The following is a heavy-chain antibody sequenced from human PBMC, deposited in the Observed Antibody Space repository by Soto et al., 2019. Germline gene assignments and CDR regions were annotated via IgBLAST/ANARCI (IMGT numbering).Heavy chain of an antibody. Sequence: SQTLSLTCAISGDSVSGNSAAWNWIRQSPSRGLEWLGRTYYRARWYNDYAVSVKSRITVTPDTPKNQFSLHLNSVTPEDTAVYYCAREFPYYVRRDSSLGYWGQGALVTVSS. V-gene: IGHV6-1*01. CDR3: AREFPYYVRRDSSLGY. CDR1: GDSVSGNSAA. CDR2: TYYRARWYN. J-gene: IGHJ4*02. D-gene: IGHD3-16*01.